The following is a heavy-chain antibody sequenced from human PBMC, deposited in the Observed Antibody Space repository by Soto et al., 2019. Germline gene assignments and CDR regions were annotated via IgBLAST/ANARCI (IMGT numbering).Heavy chain of an antibody. J-gene: IGHJ6*03. CDR3: AKKATAGIIYYYYMAV. CDR2: ISGSGGST. V-gene: IGHV3-23*01. D-gene: IGHD2-21*02. CDR1: GFSFSCYA. Sequence: GGSLRLSCAASGFSFSCYAMGWVRQAPGKGLEWVSAISGSGGSTYYADSVKGRFTISRDNSKNTLYLQMNSLRAEDTAVYYSAKKATAGIIYYYYMAVWGKGTTVTVSS.